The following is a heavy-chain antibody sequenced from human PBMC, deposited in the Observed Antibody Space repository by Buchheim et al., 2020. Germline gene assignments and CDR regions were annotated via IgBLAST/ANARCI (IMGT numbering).Heavy chain of an antibody. Sequence: EVQLVESGGGLVQPGGSLRLSCAASGFTFSSYWMSWVRQAPGKGLEWVANIKQDGSEKYYVDSVKGRFTISRDNATKSLYLQRNSLRAEDTAVYYCARILGSSWPYAIPYWGQGTL. CDR1: GFTFSSYW. CDR3: ARILGSSWPYAIPY. J-gene: IGHJ4*02. V-gene: IGHV3-7*01. CDR2: IKQDGSEK. D-gene: IGHD6-13*01.